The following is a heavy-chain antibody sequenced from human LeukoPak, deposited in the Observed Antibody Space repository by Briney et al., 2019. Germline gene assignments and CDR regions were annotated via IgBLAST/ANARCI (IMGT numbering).Heavy chain of an antibody. V-gene: IGHV1-18*01. CDR3: ARDGSGNWFDP. D-gene: IGHD3-10*01. CDR1: GYAFISYG. Sequence: GASVKGSCKASGYAFISYGISWVRQAPGQGLEWMGWINTYNGNTNYAQKFQDRFSMTTDTSTSTAYMELRSLRSDDTAVYYCARDGSGNWFDPWGQGTLVTVSS. CDR2: INTYNGNT. J-gene: IGHJ5*02.